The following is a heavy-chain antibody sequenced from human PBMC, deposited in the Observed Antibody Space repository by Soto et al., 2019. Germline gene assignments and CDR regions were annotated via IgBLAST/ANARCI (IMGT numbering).Heavy chain of an antibody. V-gene: IGHV4-31*03. CDR1: GGSISSGGYY. CDR2: IYYSGST. J-gene: IGHJ4*02. CDR3: ARGLTTVTTFDY. Sequence: SETLSLTCTVSGGSISSGGYYWSWIRQHPGKGLEWIGYIYYSGSTYYNPSLKSRVTISVDTSKNQFSLKLSSVTAADTAVYYCARGLTTVTTFDYWGQGTLVTVSS. D-gene: IGHD4-17*01.